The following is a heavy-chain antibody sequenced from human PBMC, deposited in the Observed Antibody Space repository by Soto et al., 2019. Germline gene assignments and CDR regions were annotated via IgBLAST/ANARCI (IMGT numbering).Heavy chain of an antibody. CDR2: ISSSGSTI. D-gene: IGHD6-19*01. V-gene: IGHV3-48*03. CDR3: ARAGGSGWYAVDY. J-gene: IGHJ4*02. Sequence: LRLSCAASGFTFSSYEMNWVRQAPGKGLEWVSYISSSGSTIYYADSVKGRSTISRDNAKNSLYLQMNSLRAEDTAVYYCARAGGSGWYAVDYWGQGTLVTVSS. CDR1: GFTFSSYE.